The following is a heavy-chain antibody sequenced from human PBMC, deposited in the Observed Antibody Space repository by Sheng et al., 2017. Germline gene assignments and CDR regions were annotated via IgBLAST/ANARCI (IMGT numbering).Heavy chain of an antibody. J-gene: IGHJ5*02. D-gene: IGHD5-18*01. V-gene: IGHV4-38-2*02. CDR2: IYHSGST. CDR1: GYSISSGYY. Sequence: VQLQESGPGLVKPSETLSLTCTVSGYSISSGYYWGWIRQPPGKGLEWIGSIYHSGSTYYNPSLKSRVTISVDTSKNQFSLKLSSVTAADTAVYYCAREGGDTSYGMDYWFDPWGQGTLVTVSS. CDR3: AREGGDTSYGMDYWFDP.